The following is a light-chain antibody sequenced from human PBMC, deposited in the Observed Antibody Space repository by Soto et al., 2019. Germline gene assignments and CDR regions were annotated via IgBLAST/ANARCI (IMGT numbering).Light chain of an antibody. J-gene: IGKJ5*01. Sequence: VLSQSPATLSLPPGERATLSCRASPSVTNYLAWYQQKPGQAPRLVIYGAFNRATGIPARFSGSGSGTDFTLTISSLEPEDFAVYYCQQRNIWPPVTFGQGTRLAIK. CDR3: QQRNIWPPVT. V-gene: IGKV3-11*01. CDR1: PSVTNY. CDR2: GAF.